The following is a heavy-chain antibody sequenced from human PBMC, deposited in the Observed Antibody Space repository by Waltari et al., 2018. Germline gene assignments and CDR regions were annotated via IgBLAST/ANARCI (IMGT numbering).Heavy chain of an antibody. Sequence: QVKLHQWAAGLLKPSETLAVTCRVCGGSFSGHYWSWIRQSPGKGLEWIGEINHSRSTHYHPSLKSRVTRAVDTSKCQFSLKLSSVTAADTAVYYCASRKHWGQGTLVTVSS. CDR1: GGSFSGHY. J-gene: IGHJ4*02. CDR3: ASRKH. CDR2: INHSRST. V-gene: IGHV4-34*01.